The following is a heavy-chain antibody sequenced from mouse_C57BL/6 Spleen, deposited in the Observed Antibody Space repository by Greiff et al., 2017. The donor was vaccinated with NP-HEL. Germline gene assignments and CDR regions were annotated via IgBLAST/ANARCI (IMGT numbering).Heavy chain of an antibody. V-gene: IGHV5-4*01. CDR1: GFTFSSYA. CDR2: ISDGGSYT. J-gene: IGHJ2*01. Sequence: EVQLVESGGGLVKPGGSLKLSCAASGFTFSSYAMSWVRQTPEKRLEWVATISDGGSYTYYPDNVKGRFTISRDNAKNNLYLQMSHLKSEDTAMYYCARSPHYYGSRYFDYWGQGTTLTVSS. CDR3: ARSPHYYGSRYFDY. D-gene: IGHD1-1*01.